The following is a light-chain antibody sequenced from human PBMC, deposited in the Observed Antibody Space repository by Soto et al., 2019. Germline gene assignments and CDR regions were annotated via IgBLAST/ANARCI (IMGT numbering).Light chain of an antibody. Sequence: DIQMTQSPSSLSASVGDRVTITCQASQHISTYLNWFQQKPGKAPELLIYDASNLLPGVPSRFSGRESGTHFTFTISSLQPEDIARYYCQQYDDLPPTCDPGTKVDIK. CDR2: DAS. J-gene: IGKJ3*01. V-gene: IGKV1-33*01. CDR3: QQYDDLPPT. CDR1: QHISTY.